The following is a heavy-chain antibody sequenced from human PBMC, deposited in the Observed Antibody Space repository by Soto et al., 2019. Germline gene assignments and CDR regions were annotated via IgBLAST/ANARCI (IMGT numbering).Heavy chain of an antibody. CDR2: ISYDGSTK. Sequence: QVKLVESGGGVVQPGRSLRLSCTASGFTLTTYGMHWVRQAPGKGLEWVALISYDGSTKYYADSVKGRFTVSRDVSRNTLFLPLNSLRIEDTAVYYCAKVRSGWYGGAFDYWGHGTVVTVSS. D-gene: IGHD6-19*01. V-gene: IGHV3-30*18. CDR3: AKVRSGWYGGAFDY. CDR1: GFTLTTYG. J-gene: IGHJ4*01.